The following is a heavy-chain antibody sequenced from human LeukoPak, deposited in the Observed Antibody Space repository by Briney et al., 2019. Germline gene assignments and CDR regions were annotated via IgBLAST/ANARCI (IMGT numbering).Heavy chain of an antibody. CDR3: ATDIVVVPAAIG. CDR2: ISYDGSNK. D-gene: IGHD2-2*01. CDR1: GFTFSSYG. Sequence: GGSLRLSSAASGFTFSSYGMHWVRQAPGKGLEWVAVISYDGSNKYYADSVKGRFTISRDNSKNTLYLQMNSLRAEDTAVYYCATDIVVVPAAIGWGQGTLVTVSS. J-gene: IGHJ4*02. V-gene: IGHV3-30*03.